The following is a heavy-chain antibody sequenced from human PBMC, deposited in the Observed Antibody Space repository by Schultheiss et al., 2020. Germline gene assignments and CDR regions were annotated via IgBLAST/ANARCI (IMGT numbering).Heavy chain of an antibody. D-gene: IGHD3-16*02. CDR3: ARDHRYGITFGGVIVDNWFDP. CDR2: ISSSGSTI. Sequence: GGSLRLSCAASGFTFSSSWMHWVRQAPGKGLEWVSSISSSGSTIYYADSVKGRFTISRDNAKNSLYLQMNSLRAEDTAVYYCARDHRYGITFGGVIVDNWFDPWGQGTLVTVAS. V-gene: IGHV3-21*04. J-gene: IGHJ5*02. CDR1: GFTFSSSW.